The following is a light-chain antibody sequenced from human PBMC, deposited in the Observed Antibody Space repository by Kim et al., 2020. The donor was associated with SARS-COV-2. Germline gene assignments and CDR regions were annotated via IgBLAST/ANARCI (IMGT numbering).Light chain of an antibody. CDR3: ASYTRSATVV. CDR2: DVY. J-gene: IGLJ2*01. V-gene: IGLV2-14*03. CDR1: GSDVGAFDY. Sequence: QSALTQPASVSGSPGQSITISCTGTGSDVGAFDYVSWYQQHPGRVPKLLIYDVYIRPSGVSHRFSGSKSGNTASLTISELQGEDEADYHCASYTRSATVVFGGGTQLTVL.